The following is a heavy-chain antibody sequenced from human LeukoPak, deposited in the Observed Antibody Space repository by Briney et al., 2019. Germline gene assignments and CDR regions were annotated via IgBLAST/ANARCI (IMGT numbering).Heavy chain of an antibody. Sequence: PSETLSLTCTVSGDSISSSYYWGWIRQPPGKGLGWIASIFYTGSTYYKPSLKSRVTISVDTSKNQFSLKLSSVTAADTAVYYCARNIDDWGQGTLVTVSS. V-gene: IGHV4-39*01. CDR1: GDSISSSYY. J-gene: IGHJ4*02. CDR3: ARNIDD. D-gene: IGHD1/OR15-1a*01. CDR2: IFYTGST.